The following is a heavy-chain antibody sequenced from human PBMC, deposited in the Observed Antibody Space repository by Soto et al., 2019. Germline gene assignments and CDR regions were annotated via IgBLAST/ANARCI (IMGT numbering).Heavy chain of an antibody. CDR2: IIPILGIA. D-gene: IGHD2-15*01. CDR1: GGTFSSYT. J-gene: IGHJ6*02. Sequence: SVKVSCKASGGTFSSYTISWVRQAPGQGLEWMGRIIPILGIANYAQKFQGRVTITADKSTSTAYMELSSLRSEDTAVYYCARGDVVVVAGAQYYYYGMDVWGQGTTVTVSS. CDR3: ARGDVVVVAGAQYYYYGMDV. V-gene: IGHV1-69*02.